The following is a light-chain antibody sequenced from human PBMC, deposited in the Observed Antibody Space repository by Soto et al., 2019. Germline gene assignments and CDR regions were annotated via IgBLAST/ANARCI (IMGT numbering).Light chain of an antibody. Sequence: QSMLTQPASVSGPLGQSITISCTGTSTDVGAYNYVSWYQQQPGKAPKLMISEVSNRPSGVSNRFSGSKSGNTASLIISGLQAEDEADYYCCSFTSITTYVFGTGTKVTV. J-gene: IGLJ1*01. V-gene: IGLV2-14*01. CDR2: EVS. CDR1: STDVGAYNY. CDR3: CSFTSITTYV.